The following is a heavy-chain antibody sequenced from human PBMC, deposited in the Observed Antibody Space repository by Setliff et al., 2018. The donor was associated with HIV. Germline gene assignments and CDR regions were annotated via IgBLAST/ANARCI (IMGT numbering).Heavy chain of an antibody. CDR2: VYHSGST. CDR3: ARDSFTVDYFMDV. CDR1: GGSISSDY. V-gene: IGHV4-59*01. Sequence: PSETLSLTCTVSGGSISSDYWSWIRQPPGKGLEWIGYVYHSGSTTYNPSLKSRVTISLDTSKNQFSLKVNSVTAADTAVYFCARDSFTVDYFMDVWGKGTPVTVSS. J-gene: IGHJ6*03. D-gene: IGHD3-10*01.